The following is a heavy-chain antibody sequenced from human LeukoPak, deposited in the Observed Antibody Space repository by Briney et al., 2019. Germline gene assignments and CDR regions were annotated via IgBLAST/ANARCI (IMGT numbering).Heavy chain of an antibody. CDR3: AREYYDSSGYYYVGYFDY. V-gene: IGHV1-2*02. Sequence: ASVKVSCKASGYTFTGYYMHWVRQAPGQGLEWMGWINPNSGGTNYAQKFQGRVTMTRDTSISTAYMELSRLRSDDTAVYYCAREYYDSSGYYYVGYFDYWGQGTLVTVSS. J-gene: IGHJ4*02. D-gene: IGHD3-22*01. CDR1: GYTFTGYY. CDR2: INPNSGGT.